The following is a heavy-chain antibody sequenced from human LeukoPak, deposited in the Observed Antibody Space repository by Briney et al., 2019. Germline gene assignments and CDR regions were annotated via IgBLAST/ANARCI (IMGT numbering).Heavy chain of an antibody. CDR2: ISAYSGNT. CDR1: GYTFNSNG. Sequence: ASVKVSCKASGYTFNSNGITWVRQAPGQGLEWMGWISAYSGNTKYAQKSQGRITMTTDTSTSTANMELRSLRSDDMAMYYCARTGSSSWYEAFDYWGQGTLVTVSS. D-gene: IGHD6-13*01. CDR3: ARTGSSSWYEAFDY. V-gene: IGHV1-18*03. J-gene: IGHJ4*02.